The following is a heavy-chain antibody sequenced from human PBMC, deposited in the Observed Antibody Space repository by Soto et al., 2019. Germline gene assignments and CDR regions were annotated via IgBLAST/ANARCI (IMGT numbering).Heavy chain of an antibody. V-gene: IGHV1-3*01. CDR1: GYTFTSYA. CDR2: INAGNGNT. CDR3: ARVYDYYDSSGYYSTGDY. J-gene: IGHJ4*02. D-gene: IGHD3-22*01. Sequence: ASVKVSCKASGYTFTSYAMHWVRQAPGQRXEWMGWINAGNGNTKYSQKFQGRVTITRDTSASTAYMELSSLRSEDTAVYYCARVYDYYDSSGYYSTGDYWGQGPLVTVSS.